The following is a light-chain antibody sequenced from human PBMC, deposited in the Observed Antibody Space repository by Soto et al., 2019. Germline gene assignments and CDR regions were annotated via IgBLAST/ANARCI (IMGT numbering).Light chain of an antibody. CDR2: LAS. Sequence: DIVMTQSPLSLPVTPGEPASISCRSSQSLLHSNGYNSLDWYLQKPGRSPQLLIHLASNRASGVTVRYSRSASGTAFTLKISSVGAEDGGVYYCRQALQPPLTFGQGTKMEIK. CDR1: QSLLHSNGYNS. CDR3: RQALQPPLT. V-gene: IGKV2-28*01. J-gene: IGKJ2*01.